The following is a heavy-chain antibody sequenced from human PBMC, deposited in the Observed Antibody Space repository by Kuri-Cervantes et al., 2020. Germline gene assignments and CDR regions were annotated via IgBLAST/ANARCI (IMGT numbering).Heavy chain of an antibody. Sequence: GSLRLSCAVYGGSFSGYYWSWIRQPPGKGLEWIGEINHSGSTNYNPSLKSRVTISIDTSKNQFSLKLSSVTAADTAVYYCARVESQVRARYCSSTSCYGSQFDYYYYMDVWGKGTTVTVSS. CDR3: ARVESQVRARYCSSTSCYGSQFDYYYYMDV. J-gene: IGHJ6*03. CDR1: GGSFSGYY. D-gene: IGHD2-2*01. CDR2: INHSGST. V-gene: IGHV4-34*01.